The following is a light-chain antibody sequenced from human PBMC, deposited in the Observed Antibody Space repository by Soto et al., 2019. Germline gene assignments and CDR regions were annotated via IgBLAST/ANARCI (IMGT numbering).Light chain of an antibody. J-gene: IGKJ5*01. Sequence: DIQMTQSPSSLSASVGDRVTITCRASQSSNYNLNWYQQKPGKAPKLLIYAASSLQSGVPSRFSGSGSGTDFTLTISSLQPEDFATYFCQQSYSLPPITFGQGTRLEIK. CDR1: QSSNYN. V-gene: IGKV1-39*01. CDR2: AAS. CDR3: QQSYSLPPIT.